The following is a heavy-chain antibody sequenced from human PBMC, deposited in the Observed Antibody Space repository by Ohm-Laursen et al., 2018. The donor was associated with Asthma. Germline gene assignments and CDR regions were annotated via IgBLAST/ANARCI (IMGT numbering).Heavy chain of an antibody. J-gene: IGHJ6*02. Sequence: SLRLSCTASGFTVSSNYMSWVRQAPGKGLEWVSVIYSGGSTYYADSVKGRFTISRDNSKNTLYLQMNSLRAEDTAVYYCARNDLWIYGMDVWGQGTTVTVSS. CDR2: IYSGGST. V-gene: IGHV3-53*01. CDR1: GFTVSSNY. D-gene: IGHD3-3*01. CDR3: ARNDLWIYGMDV.